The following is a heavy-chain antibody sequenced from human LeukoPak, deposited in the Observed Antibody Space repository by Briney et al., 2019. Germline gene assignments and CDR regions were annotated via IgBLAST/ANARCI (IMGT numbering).Heavy chain of an antibody. CDR3: ARGAWGYNYGYHNY. CDR2: NIPIFGTT. CDR1: GGTFSYA. V-gene: IGHV1-69*05. D-gene: IGHD5-18*01. Sequence: ASVKVSCKVSGGTFSYAISWVRQAPGQGLEWMGGNIPIFGTTHYAQNFQGRVTFTTDESTSTAYMELSSLWSEDTAVYYCARGAWGYNYGYHNYWGQGTLVTVSS. J-gene: IGHJ4*02.